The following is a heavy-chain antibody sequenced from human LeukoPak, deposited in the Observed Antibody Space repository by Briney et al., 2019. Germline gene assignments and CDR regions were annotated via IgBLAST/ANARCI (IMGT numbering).Heavy chain of an antibody. D-gene: IGHD2-15*01. CDR1: GFSLSTSGVG. V-gene: IGHV2-5*02. CDR3: AHERGYCSDGSCYRSEVHFDF. CDR2: IYWDGDK. Sequence: SGPTLVNPTQTLTLTCTFSGFSLSTSGVGVGWIRQPQGKALEWLALIYWDGDKRYSPSLKSRLTITKATSKNQVVLTMTNMDPVDTATYYCAHERGYCSDGSCYRSEVHFDFWGQGTLVTVSS. J-gene: IGHJ4*02.